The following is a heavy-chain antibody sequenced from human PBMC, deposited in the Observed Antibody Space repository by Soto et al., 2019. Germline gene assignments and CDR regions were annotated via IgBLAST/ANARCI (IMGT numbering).Heavy chain of an antibody. J-gene: IGHJ4*02. CDR1: GFTVSSNY. CDR3: ARDDFWSGQNY. CDR2: IYSGGST. Sequence: RGSLRLSCAASGFTVSSNYMSWVRQAPGKGLEWVSVIYSGGSTYYADSVKGRFTISRDNSKNTLYLQMNSLRAEDTAVYYCARDDFWSGQNYWGQGTLVTVSS. D-gene: IGHD3-3*01. V-gene: IGHV3-66*01.